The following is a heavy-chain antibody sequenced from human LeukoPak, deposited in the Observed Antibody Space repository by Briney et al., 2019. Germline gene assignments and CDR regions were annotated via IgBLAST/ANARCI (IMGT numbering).Heavy chain of an antibody. Sequence: GGSLRLSCAASGFTVSSNYMSWVRQAPGKGLEWVSVISSGDSTYYADSVKGRFTISRDNSKNTLCLQMNSLRAEDTAVYYCAKQYCSGGSCYRPFDYWGQGTLVTVSS. CDR1: GFTVSSNY. CDR3: AKQYCSGGSCYRPFDY. J-gene: IGHJ4*02. V-gene: IGHV3-53*01. CDR2: ISSGDST. D-gene: IGHD2-15*01.